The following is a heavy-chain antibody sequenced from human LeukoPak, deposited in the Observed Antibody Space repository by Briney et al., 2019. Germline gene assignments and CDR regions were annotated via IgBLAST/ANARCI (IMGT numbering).Heavy chain of an antibody. J-gene: IGHJ6*02. V-gene: IGHV3-30*18. D-gene: IGHD2-2*01. CDR2: IPFDGSNQ. CDR3: AKMRSEDIVVVPAAMGYYYGMDV. CDR1: GFTFSSYD. Sequence: WSLRLSCAASGFTFSSYDMHWVRQAPGKGLDWVAVIPFDGSNQHTADSVKGRFIISRDNSKNTLYLQMNSLRADDTAVYYCAKMRSEDIVVVPAAMGYYYGMDVWGQGTTVTVSS.